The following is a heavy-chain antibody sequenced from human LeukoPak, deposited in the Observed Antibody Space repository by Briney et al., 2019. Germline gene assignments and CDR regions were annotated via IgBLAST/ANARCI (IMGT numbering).Heavy chain of an antibody. Sequence: SETLSLTCTVSGGSIRSYYWSWIRQPPGKGLEWVGYIYSSGSTNYNPSLKSRVTISVDTSKNQFSLKLSSVTAADTAVYYCARGLAAAGTSYFDYWGQGTLVTVSS. CDR3: ARGLAAAGTSYFDY. CDR2: IYSSGST. V-gene: IGHV4-59*01. D-gene: IGHD6-13*01. CDR1: GGSIRSYY. J-gene: IGHJ4*02.